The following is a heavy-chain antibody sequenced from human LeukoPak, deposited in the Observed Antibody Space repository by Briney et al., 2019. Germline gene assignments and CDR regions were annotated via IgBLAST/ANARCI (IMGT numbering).Heavy chain of an antibody. V-gene: IGHV3-48*03. Sequence: PGGSLRLSCAASGFTFSSYEMNWVRQAPGKGLEWVSYISSSGSTIYYADSVKGRFTISRDNAKNSLYLQMNSLRAEDTAVYYCARETLQHYYGSGSYYPYYYYYMDVWGKGTTVTISS. J-gene: IGHJ6*03. CDR1: GFTFSSYE. CDR2: ISSSGSTI. CDR3: ARETLQHYYGSGSYYPYYYYYMDV. D-gene: IGHD3-10*01.